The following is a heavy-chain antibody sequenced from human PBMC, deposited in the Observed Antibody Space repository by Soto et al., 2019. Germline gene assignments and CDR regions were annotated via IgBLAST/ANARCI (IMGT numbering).Heavy chain of an antibody. CDR2: IVVGSGNT. Sequence: SVKVSCKASGFTFTSSAVQWVRQARGQRLEWIGWIVVGSGNTNYAQKFQERVTITRDMSTSTAYMELSSLRSEDTAVYYCAADVYYGSGTFDYWGQGTLVTVSS. V-gene: IGHV1-58*01. CDR1: GFTFTSSA. J-gene: IGHJ4*02. CDR3: AADVYYGSGTFDY. D-gene: IGHD3-10*01.